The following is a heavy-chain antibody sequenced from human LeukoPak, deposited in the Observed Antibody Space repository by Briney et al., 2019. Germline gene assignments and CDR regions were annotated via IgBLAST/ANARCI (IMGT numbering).Heavy chain of an antibody. V-gene: IGHV3-7*01. Sequence: GGSLRLSCAASGFTFSSCWMSRVRQAPGKGLEWVANKNPDGSAKFYVDSVKGRFSVSRDNAKNSLYLQMNSLRAEDTAVYYWGPPWEPHSGNFDLWGGGTRSLSPQ. CDR3: GPPWEPHSGNFDL. D-gene: IGHD1-14*01. CDR1: GFTFSSCW. CDR2: KNPDGSAK. J-gene: IGHJ2*01.